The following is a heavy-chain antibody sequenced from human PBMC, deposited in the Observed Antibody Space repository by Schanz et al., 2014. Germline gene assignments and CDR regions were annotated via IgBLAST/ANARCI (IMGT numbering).Heavy chain of an antibody. CDR3: AKVWKDHRIAGRPGWSDGMDV. CDR2: IRGGGGST. D-gene: IGHD6-6*01. CDR1: GFSFDDYT. J-gene: IGHJ6*02. V-gene: IGHV3-23*04. Sequence: EVQLVESGGVVAQPGGSLRLSCAASGFSFDDYTMHWVRQTPGKGLEWVSWIRGGGGSTLYADSVQGRFTISRGDSKNMLYLQMNSLRAEDTAVYYCAKVWKDHRIAGRPGWSDGMDVWGQGTTVTVSS.